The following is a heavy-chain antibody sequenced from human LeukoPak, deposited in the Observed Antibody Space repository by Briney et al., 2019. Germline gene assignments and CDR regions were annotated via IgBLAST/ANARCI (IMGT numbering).Heavy chain of an antibody. J-gene: IGHJ3*02. CDR3: ARGGQWELPEAFDI. CDR2: IYSGGST. V-gene: IGHV3-66*02. CDR1: GFTVSSNY. Sequence: PGGSLRLSCAASGFTVSSNYMSWVRQAPGKGLEWVSVIYSGGSTYYADFVKGRFTISRDNSTNTLYLQMNSLRAEDTAVYYCARGGQWELPEAFDIWGQGTMVTVSS. D-gene: IGHD1-26*01.